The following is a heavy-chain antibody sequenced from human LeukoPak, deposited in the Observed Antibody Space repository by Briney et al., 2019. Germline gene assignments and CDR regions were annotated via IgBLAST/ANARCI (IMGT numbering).Heavy chain of an antibody. CDR1: GGTFSSYA. CDR2: ITPILGIA. CDR3: ARPRGYSGYELDY. J-gene: IGHJ4*02. D-gene: IGHD5-12*01. V-gene: IGHV1-69*04. Sequence: SVTVSCKASGGTFSSYAISWVRQAPGQGLEWMGRITPILGIANYAQKFQGSVTITADKSTSTAYMELSSLRSEDTAVYYCARPRGYSGYELDYWGQGTLVTVSS.